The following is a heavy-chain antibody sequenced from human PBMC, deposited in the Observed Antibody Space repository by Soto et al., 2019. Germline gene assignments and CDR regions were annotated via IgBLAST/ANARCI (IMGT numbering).Heavy chain of an antibody. D-gene: IGHD6-19*01. CDR3: TTDVPRGSSSGWYLSDGRVVY. J-gene: IGHJ4*02. CDR2: IRSYRDGGTT. CDR1: GFTFTTAW. Sequence: GGSLRLSCAASGFTFTTAWINWVRQPPGKGLEWVGRIRSYRDGGTTDFAASVKGRFAISRDDSAHTVYLQMNSLRTEDTAVYYCTTDVPRGSSSGWYLSDGRVVYWGQGTLVTVSS. V-gene: IGHV3-15*07.